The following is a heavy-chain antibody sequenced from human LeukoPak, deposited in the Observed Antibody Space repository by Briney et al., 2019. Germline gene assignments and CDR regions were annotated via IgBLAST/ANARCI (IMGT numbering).Heavy chain of an antibody. J-gene: IGHJ6*02. V-gene: IGHV1-69*13. CDR1: GGTFSSYA. CDR2: IIPIFGTA. CDR3: ARGVVPAGYYGMDV. Sequence: ASVEVSCKASGGTFSSYAISWVRQAPGQGLEWMGGIIPIFGTANYAQKSQGRVTITADESTSTAYMELSSLRSEDTAVYYCARGVVPAGYYGMDVWGQGTTVTVSS. D-gene: IGHD2-2*01.